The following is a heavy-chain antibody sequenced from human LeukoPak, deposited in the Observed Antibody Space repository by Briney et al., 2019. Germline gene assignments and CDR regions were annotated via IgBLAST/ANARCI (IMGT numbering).Heavy chain of an antibody. D-gene: IGHD6-13*01. CDR1: GYTFTSYC. Sequence: ASVKVSCKASGYTFTSYCISWVRQAPGQGIEWMGWISAYNGNTNYAQKLQGRVTMTTDTSTSTAYMELRSPRSDDTDVYYCASHRGGSSWYVNWGQGTMVTVSS. CDR3: ASHRGGSSWYVN. J-gene: IGHJ3*01. CDR2: ISAYNGNT. V-gene: IGHV1-18*01.